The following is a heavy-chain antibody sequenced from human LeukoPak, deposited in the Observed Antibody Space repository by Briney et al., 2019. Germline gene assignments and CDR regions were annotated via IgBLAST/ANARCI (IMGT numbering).Heavy chain of an antibody. J-gene: IGHJ4*02. CDR2: IKQDGSEK. V-gene: IGHV3-7*01. Sequence: GGSLRLSCAASGFTFSSYWMSWVRQAPGKGLEWVANIKQDGSEKYYVDSAKGRFTISRDNAKNSLYLQMNSLRAEDTAVYYCAKAYCGGDCYSGEDYWGQGTLVTVSS. CDR1: GFTFSSYW. CDR3: AKAYCGGDCYSGEDY. D-gene: IGHD2-21*02.